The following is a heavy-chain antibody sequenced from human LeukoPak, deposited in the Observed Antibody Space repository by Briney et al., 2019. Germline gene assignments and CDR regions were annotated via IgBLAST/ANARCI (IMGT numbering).Heavy chain of an antibody. V-gene: IGHV3-74*01. D-gene: IGHD3-10*01. J-gene: IGHJ4*02. Sequence: PGGSLRLSCAASGFTFKNYWMHWVRQAPGKGPVWVSRINDDGSSTSYADSVKGRFTISRDDAKNTLYLQMNSLRAEDTAVYYCARVDYGSGSYPFDYWGQGTLVTVSS. CDR1: GFTFKNYW. CDR3: ARVDYGSGSYPFDY. CDR2: INDDGSST.